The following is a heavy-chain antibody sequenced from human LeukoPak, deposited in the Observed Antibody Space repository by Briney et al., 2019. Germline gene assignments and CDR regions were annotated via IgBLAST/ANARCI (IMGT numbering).Heavy chain of an antibody. CDR1: GGSVSSSSYY. CDR3: ARRGYSDWYFDL. J-gene: IGHJ2*01. D-gene: IGHD5-18*01. CDR2: IYYSGST. Sequence: SETLSLTCTVSGGSVSSSSYYWGWIRQPPGKGLEWIGSIYYSGSTYHNPSLKSRVTISVDTSKNQFSLKLSSVTAADTAVYYCARRGYSDWYFDLWGRGTLVTVSS. V-gene: IGHV4-39*01.